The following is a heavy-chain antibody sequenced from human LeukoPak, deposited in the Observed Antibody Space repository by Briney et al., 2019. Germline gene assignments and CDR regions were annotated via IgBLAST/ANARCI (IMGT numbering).Heavy chain of an antibody. D-gene: IGHD3-9*01. J-gene: IGHJ4*02. CDR1: GYTFTGYY. V-gene: IGHV1-2*02. Sequence: ASVKVSCKASGYTFTGYYVHWVRQAPGQGLEWMGWINPNSGGTNYAQKFQGRVTMTRDTSISTAYMELSRLRSDDTAVYYCARGDHYDILTGYQTPSHLSDYWGQGTLVTVSS. CDR2: INPNSGGT. CDR3: ARGDHYDILTGYQTPSHLSDY.